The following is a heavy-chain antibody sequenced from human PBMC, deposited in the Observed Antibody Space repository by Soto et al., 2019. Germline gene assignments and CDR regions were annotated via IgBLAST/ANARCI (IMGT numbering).Heavy chain of an antibody. CDR3: ARKGYCSGGSCYMYYFDY. D-gene: IGHD2-15*01. J-gene: IGHJ4*02. Sequence: GGSLRLSCAASGFTFSSYTMNWVRQAPGKGLEWVSSISSRNNYIYYADSVKGRFTISRDNAKNSLYLQMNSLRAEDTAVYYCARKGYCSGGSCYMYYFDYWGQGTLVTVSS. CDR2: ISSRNNYI. V-gene: IGHV3-21*01. CDR1: GFTFSSYT.